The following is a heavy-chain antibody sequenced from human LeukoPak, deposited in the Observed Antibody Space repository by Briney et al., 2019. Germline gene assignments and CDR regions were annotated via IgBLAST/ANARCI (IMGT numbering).Heavy chain of an antibody. J-gene: IGHJ4*02. CDR3: AKDLIGLLWFGESPFDY. Sequence: TGRSLRLSCAASGFTFSSYGVHWVRQAPGKGLEWVAVISYDGSNKYYADSVKGRFTISRDNSKNTLYLQMNSLRAEDTAVYYCAKDLIGLLWFGESPFDYWGQGTLVTVSS. V-gene: IGHV3-30*18. CDR1: GFTFSSYG. CDR2: ISYDGSNK. D-gene: IGHD3-10*01.